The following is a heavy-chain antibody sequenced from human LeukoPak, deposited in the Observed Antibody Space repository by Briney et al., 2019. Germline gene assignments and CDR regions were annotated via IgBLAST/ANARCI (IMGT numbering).Heavy chain of an antibody. Sequence: PGGSLRLSCAASGFTFSSYSMNWVRQAPGKGLEWVSSISSSSGYIYYADSVKGRFTISRDNAKNSLYLQMNSLRAEDTAVYYCARDRFRGYGPFDPWGQGTLVTVSS. CDR3: ARDRFRGYGPFDP. J-gene: IGHJ5*02. D-gene: IGHD3-22*01. V-gene: IGHV3-21*01. CDR2: ISSSSGYI. CDR1: GFTFSSYS.